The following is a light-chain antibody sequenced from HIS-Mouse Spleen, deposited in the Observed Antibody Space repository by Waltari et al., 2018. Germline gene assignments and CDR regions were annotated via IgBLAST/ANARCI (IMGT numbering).Light chain of an antibody. CDR3: SSYTSSSTYV. CDR2: YVS. Sequence: QSALTQPASVSGSPGQSITTPCTGTSSDVGGYNYAAWYQQHPGKAPKLMIYYVSNRPSGVSNRFSRSKSGNTASLTISGLRAEDEADYYCSSYTSSSTYVFGTGTKVTVL. CDR1: SSDVGGYNY. V-gene: IGLV2-14*03. J-gene: IGLJ1*01.